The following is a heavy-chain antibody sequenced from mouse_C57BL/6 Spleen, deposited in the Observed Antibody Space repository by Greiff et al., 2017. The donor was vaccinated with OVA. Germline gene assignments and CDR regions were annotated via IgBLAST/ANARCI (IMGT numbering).Heavy chain of an antibody. CDR3: ERRDYYGSSYEAWFAD. CDR2: ILPGSGST. CDR1: GYTFTGYW. V-gene: IGHV1-9*01. J-gene: IGHJ3*01. D-gene: IGHD1-1*01. Sequence: QVQLQQSGAELTKPGASVKLSCKATGYTFTGYWIEWVKQRPGHGLEWIGEILPGSGSTNYNEKFKGKATFTADTSSNAAYMQLSSLTTEDSAIYYCERRDYYGSSYEAWFADWGQGTLVTVSA.